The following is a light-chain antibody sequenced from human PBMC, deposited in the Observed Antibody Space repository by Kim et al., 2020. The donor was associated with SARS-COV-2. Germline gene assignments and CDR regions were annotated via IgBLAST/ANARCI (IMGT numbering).Light chain of an antibody. CDR2: DAS. CDR1: QSISSW. J-gene: IGKJ5*01. V-gene: IGKV1-5*01. CDR3: QQYKSYYPLT. Sequence: GDRVTITCRASQSISSWLAWYQQKPGKAPKLLIYDASSLESGVPSRFSGSGSVTEFTLTISSLQPVDFATYICQQYKSYYPLTSGQGTRLEIK.